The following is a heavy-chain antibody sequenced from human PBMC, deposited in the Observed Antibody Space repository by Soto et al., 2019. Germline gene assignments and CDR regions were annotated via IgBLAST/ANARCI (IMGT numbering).Heavy chain of an antibody. D-gene: IGHD3-3*01. Sequence: TLSLTFTVSGGSISSGDYYWSWIRQPPGKGLDWIGYISYSGSTYYNPSLKSRVTISIDTSKNQLSLKLSSVTAADTAVYYCARATYDFWSGSLYCYYGMDVWVQGTTVTV. V-gene: IGHV4-30-4*01. J-gene: IGHJ6*02. CDR2: ISYSGST. CDR1: GGSISSGDYY. CDR3: ARATYDFWSGSLYCYYGMDV.